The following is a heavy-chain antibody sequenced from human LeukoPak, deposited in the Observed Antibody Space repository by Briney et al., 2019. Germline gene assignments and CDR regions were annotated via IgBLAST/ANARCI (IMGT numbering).Heavy chain of an antibody. CDR2: ISAYNGNT. J-gene: IGHJ3*02. CDR3: ARVGLRITMIVVVISAFDI. V-gene: IGHV1-18*01. CDR1: GYTFTSYG. D-gene: IGHD3-22*01. Sequence: ASVKVSCKASGYTFTSYGISWVRQAPGQGLEWMGWISAYNGNTNYAQKLQGRVTMTTDTSTSTAYKELRSLRSDDTAVYYCARVGLRITMIVVVISAFDIWGQGTMVTVSS.